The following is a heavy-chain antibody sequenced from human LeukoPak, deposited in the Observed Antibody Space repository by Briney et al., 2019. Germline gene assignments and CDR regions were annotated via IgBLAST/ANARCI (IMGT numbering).Heavy chain of an antibody. CDR2: IYYSRST. J-gene: IGHJ1*01. CDR3: ARHRIAAAGTGYFQH. Sequence: SETLSLTCTVSGGSISSYYWSWIRQPPGKGLEWIGYIYYSRSTNYNPSLKSRVTISVDTSKNQFSLKLSSVTAADTAVYYCARHRIAAAGTGYFQHWGQGTLVTVSS. V-gene: IGHV4-59*08. D-gene: IGHD6-13*01. CDR1: GGSISSYY.